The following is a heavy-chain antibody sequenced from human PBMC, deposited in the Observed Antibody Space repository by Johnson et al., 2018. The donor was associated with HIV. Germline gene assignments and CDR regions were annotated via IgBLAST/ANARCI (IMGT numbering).Heavy chain of an antibody. Sequence: QVQLVESGGGVVQPGRSLRLSCAASGFTFSSNAMHWVRQSPGKGLEWVAVISFDGTNTYYGDSVKGRFTISRDNSNNTLYLQMNSLRAEDTAVYYCARERRPWGPDAFDIWGQGTMVTVSS. V-gene: IGHV3-30-3*01. CDR1: GFTFSSNA. CDR2: ISFDGTNT. D-gene: IGHD3-16*01. CDR3: ARERRPWGPDAFDI. J-gene: IGHJ3*02.